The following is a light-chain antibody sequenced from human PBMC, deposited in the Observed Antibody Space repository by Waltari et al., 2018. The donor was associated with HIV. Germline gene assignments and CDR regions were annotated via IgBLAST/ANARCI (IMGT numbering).Light chain of an antibody. J-gene: IGKJ1*01. CDR2: KAS. CDR3: QQYNSYSS. CDR1: QSIKSW. Sequence: DIQLTQSPSSLSASVGDRVTITCRASQSIKSWLAWYQQKPGKAPKVLIYKASTLETGVPSRFSGSGSGTECTLTISSLQPDDFATYYCQQYNSYSSFGQGTKVEIK. V-gene: IGKV1-5*03.